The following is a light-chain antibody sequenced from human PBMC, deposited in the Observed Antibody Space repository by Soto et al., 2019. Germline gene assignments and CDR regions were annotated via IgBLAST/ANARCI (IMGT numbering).Light chain of an antibody. V-gene: IGKV3-20*01. CDR3: QQYDTSPPMYT. Sequence: EIVLTQSPGTLSLSPGERATLSCRASQSVDSTYLAWYQQKPAQAPRLLIYATSNRAAGIPDRFSGSGSGTDFTLTISRLEPEDGAVYYCQQYDTSPPMYTFGQGTKVEIK. CDR1: QSVDSTY. J-gene: IGKJ2*01. CDR2: ATS.